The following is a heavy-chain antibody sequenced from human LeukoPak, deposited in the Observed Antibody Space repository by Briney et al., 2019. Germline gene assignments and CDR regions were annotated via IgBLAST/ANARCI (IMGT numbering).Heavy chain of an antibody. D-gene: IGHD6-19*01. CDR1: GGSFSGYY. Sequence: SETLSLTCAVYGGSFSGYYWRWIRQPPGKGLEWIGEINHSGSNNYNPSLKSRVTISVYTSKNQFSLKLSSVTAADTAVYYCARGPPYSSGWYGAYWGQGTLVTVSS. CDR3: ARGPPYSSGWYGAY. J-gene: IGHJ4*02. CDR2: INHSGSN. V-gene: IGHV4-34*01.